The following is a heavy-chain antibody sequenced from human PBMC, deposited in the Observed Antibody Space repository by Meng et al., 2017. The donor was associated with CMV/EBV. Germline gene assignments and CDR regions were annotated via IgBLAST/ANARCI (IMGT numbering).Heavy chain of an antibody. CDR2: VIPIFGTA. Sequence: QLVQSGAEGKKPGVSGKVPGKASGGTFSSYAISWVRQAPGQGLEWMRGVIPIFGTANYAQKFQGRVTITADESTSTAYMELSSLRSEDTAVYYCAREGALAYFDYWGQGTLVTVSS. CDR3: AREGALAYFDY. J-gene: IGHJ4*02. D-gene: IGHD5-12*01. V-gene: IGHV1-69*01. CDR1: GGTFSSYA.